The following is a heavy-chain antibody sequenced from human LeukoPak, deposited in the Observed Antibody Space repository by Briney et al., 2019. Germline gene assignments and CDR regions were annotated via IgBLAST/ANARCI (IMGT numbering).Heavy chain of an antibody. V-gene: IGHV4-34*01. J-gene: IGHJ4*02. CDR1: GGSFSGYY. CDR2: INHSGST. Sequence: SETLSLTCAVYGGSFSGYYWSWIRQPPGKGLEWIGEINHSGSTNYNPSLKSRVTISVDTSKNQFSLKLSSVTAADTAVYHCARGTFRNFDYWGQGTLVTVSS. CDR3: ARGTFRNFDY.